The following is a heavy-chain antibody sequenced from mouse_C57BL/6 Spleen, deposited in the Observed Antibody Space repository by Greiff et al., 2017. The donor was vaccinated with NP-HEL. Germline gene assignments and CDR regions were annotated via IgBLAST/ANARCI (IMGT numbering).Heavy chain of an antibody. CDR1: GYTFTSYW. CDR2: IDPSDSET. CDR3: ERTTVALRHCDY. V-gene: IGHV1-52*01. J-gene: IGHJ2*01. D-gene: IGHD1-1*01. Sequence: VQLQQPGAELVRPGSSVKLSCKASGYTFTSYWMHWVKQRPIQGLEWIGNIDPSDSETHYNQKFKDKATLTVDKSSSTAYMQLSSLTSEDSAVDYCERTTVALRHCDYGGQGTTRTGSS.